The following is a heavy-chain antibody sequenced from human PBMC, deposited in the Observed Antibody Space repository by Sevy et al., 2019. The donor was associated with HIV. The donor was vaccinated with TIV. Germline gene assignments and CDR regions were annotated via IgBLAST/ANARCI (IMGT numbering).Heavy chain of an antibody. Sequence: RGFLRLSCAASGFTFSSYWMSWVRQAPGKGLEWVANIKQDGSEKYYVDSVKGRFTISRDNAKNSLYLQMNSLRAEDTAVYYCAREWGGCYDFWSGYYTAFDIWGQGTMVPVSS. D-gene: IGHD3-3*01. V-gene: IGHV3-7*03. CDR2: IKQDGSEK. J-gene: IGHJ3*02. CDR1: GFTFSSYW. CDR3: AREWGGCYDFWSGYYTAFDI.